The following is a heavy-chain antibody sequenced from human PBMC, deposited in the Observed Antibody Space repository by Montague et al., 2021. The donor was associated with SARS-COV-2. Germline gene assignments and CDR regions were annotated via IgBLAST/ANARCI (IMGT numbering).Heavy chain of an antibody. Sequence: SETLSLTCTVSGGSISSSSYYWGWLRQPPGKGLVWIGSIYYTGSTYYNPSLKSRVTISVDTSKNQFSLKLSSVTAADTAVYYCARDTRIAMLVVVTRYGLDAWGQGTTVTVSS. J-gene: IGHJ6*02. CDR3: ARDTRIAMLVVVTRYGLDA. CDR1: GGSISSSSYY. CDR2: IYYTGST. V-gene: IGHV4-39*07. D-gene: IGHD3-22*01.